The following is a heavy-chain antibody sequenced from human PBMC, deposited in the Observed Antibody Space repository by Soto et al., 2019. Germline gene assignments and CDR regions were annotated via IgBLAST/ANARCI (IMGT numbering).Heavy chain of an antibody. V-gene: IGHV1-3*01. CDR2: INAGNGNT. CDR3: ARAVTSVGELSPDDY. J-gene: IGHJ4*02. Sequence: QVQLVQSGAEVKKPGASVKVSCKASGYTFTSYAMHWVRQAPGQRLEWMGWINAGNGNTKYSQKFQGRVTITRDTSASTAYMELSSLRSEDTAVYYCARAVTSVGELSPDDYWGQGTLVTVSS. D-gene: IGHD3-16*02. CDR1: GYTFTSYA.